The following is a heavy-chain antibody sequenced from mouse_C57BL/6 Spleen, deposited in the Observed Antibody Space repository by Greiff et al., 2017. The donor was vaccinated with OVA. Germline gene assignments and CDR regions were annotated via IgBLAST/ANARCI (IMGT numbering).Heavy chain of an antibody. V-gene: IGHV1-82*01. D-gene: IGHD4-1*01. Sequence: VKLQESGPELVKPGASVKISCKASGYAFSSSWMNWVKQRPGQGLEWIGRIYPGDGDTNYNGKFKGKATLTAYKSSSTAYMQLSSLTSEDSAVYFCATDWPYFDYWGQGTTLTVSS. J-gene: IGHJ2*01. CDR2: IYPGDGDT. CDR1: GYAFSSSW. CDR3: ATDWPYFDY.